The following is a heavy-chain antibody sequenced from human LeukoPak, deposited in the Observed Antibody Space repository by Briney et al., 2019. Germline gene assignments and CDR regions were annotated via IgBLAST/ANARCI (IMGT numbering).Heavy chain of an antibody. CDR3: ARDLAVVVAATPYYFDY. J-gene: IGHJ4*02. CDR1: GYTFTGYY. D-gene: IGHD2-15*01. V-gene: IGHV1-2*02. Sequence: GASVKVSCKASGYTFTGYYMHWVRQAPGQGLEWMGWINPNSGGTNYAQKFQGRVTMTRDTSISTAYMELSRLRSDDTAVYYCARDLAVVVAATPYYFDYWGQGTLVTVSS. CDR2: INPNSGGT.